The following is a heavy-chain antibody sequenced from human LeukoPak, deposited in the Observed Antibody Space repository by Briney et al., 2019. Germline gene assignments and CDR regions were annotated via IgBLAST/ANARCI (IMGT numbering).Heavy chain of an antibody. CDR2: IYYSVRT. Sequence: PSETLSLTCSVSGASISSHYWSWIRQPPGKGLGWIGYIYYSVRTNYNPSLKSRVTISVDMPNNQFSLKMSSVTAADTAVYYCARTGDGYNYYNYYYMDVWGKGTTVTVTS. CDR3: ARTGDGYNYYNYYYMDV. J-gene: IGHJ6*03. D-gene: IGHD5-24*01. CDR1: GASISSHY. V-gene: IGHV4-59*11.